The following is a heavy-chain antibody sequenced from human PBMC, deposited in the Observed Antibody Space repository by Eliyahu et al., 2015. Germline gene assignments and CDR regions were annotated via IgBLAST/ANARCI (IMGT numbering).Heavy chain of an antibody. Sequence: EVQLVESGGVVVQPGGSLRXSCAXSGFXFDDYTMHWVRQAPGKGLEWVSLISWDGGSTYYADSVKGRFTISRDNSKNSLYLQMNSLRTEDTALYYCAKDGYSGYYFDYWGQGTLVTVSS. D-gene: IGHD6-13*01. CDR1: GFXFDDYT. J-gene: IGHJ4*02. CDR3: AKDGYSGYYFDY. CDR2: ISWDGGST. V-gene: IGHV3-43*01.